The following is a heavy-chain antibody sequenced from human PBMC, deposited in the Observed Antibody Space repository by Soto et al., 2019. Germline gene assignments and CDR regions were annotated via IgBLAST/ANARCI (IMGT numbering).Heavy chain of an antibody. Sequence: SQTLSLTCAISGDSVSSDSAAWNWIRQSPSRGLEWLGRTYYRSKWYNDYALSVKSRITINPDTSTNQFSLQLKSVTPEDTAVIFWARPPPVKGATCSAPWGRGTLVPVPS. CDR3: ARPPPVKGATCSAP. D-gene: IGHD1-26*01. V-gene: IGHV6-1*01. CDR1: GDSVSSDSAA. J-gene: IGHJ5*02. CDR2: TYYRSKWYN.